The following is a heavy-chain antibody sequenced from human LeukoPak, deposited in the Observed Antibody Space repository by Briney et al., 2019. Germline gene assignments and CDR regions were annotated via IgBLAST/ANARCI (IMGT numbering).Heavy chain of an antibody. D-gene: IGHD5-18*01. CDR2: IYYSGST. V-gene: IGHV4-59*01. J-gene: IGHJ2*01. CDR1: GGSISSYY. Sequence: PSETLSLTCTVSGGSISSYYWSWIRQPPGKGLEWIGYIYYSGSTNYNPSLKSRVTISVDTSKNQFSLKLSSVTAADTAVYYCAGYNYGFGYFQLWGRGTLVTVSS. CDR3: AGYNYGFGYFQL.